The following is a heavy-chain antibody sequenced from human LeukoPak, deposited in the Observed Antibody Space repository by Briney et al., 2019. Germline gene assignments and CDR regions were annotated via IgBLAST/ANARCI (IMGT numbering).Heavy chain of an antibody. CDR2: FDPEDGET. Sequence: GASVKVSCKVSGYTLTELAIHWLRQAPGKGLEWMGGFDPEDGETFYAQKFQGRVTMTEDTATDTAYMEVSSLRSEDTAVYYCATDRRYSSGWFFWGQGTLVTVSS. CDR1: GYTLTELA. CDR3: ATDRRYSSGWFF. D-gene: IGHD6-19*01. J-gene: IGHJ4*02. V-gene: IGHV1-24*01.